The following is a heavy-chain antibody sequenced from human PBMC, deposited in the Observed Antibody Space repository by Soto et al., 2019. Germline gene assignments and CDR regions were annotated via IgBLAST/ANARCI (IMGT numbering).Heavy chain of an antibody. CDR1: GYTFTTSY. CDR2: INPSGGST. CDR3: ARGLIYDSSGYYFDY. Sequence: QVQLVQSGAEVKKPGASVKVSCKASGYTFTTSYMHWVRQAPGQGLEWMGIINPSGGSTRYAQKFQGRVTMTRDTSTSTVYMELSSLKSEDTAVYYCARGLIYDSSGYYFDYWGQGTLVTVSS. V-gene: IGHV1-46*01. D-gene: IGHD3-22*01. J-gene: IGHJ4*02.